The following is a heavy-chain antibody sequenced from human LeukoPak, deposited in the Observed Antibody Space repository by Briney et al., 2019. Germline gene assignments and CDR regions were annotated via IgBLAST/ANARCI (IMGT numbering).Heavy chain of an antibody. J-gene: IGHJ6*02. CDR2: IYPGDSDT. CDR1: GSSFTSYW. V-gene: IGHV5-51*01. Sequence: GESLKISCEVSGSSFTSYWIAWVRQMPGQGLEWMGIIYPGDSDTRYSPSFQGQVTISADKSISTAYLQWSSLKASDTAMYYCARHGAEAEGYYGMDVWGQGTTVTVSS. CDR3: ARHGAEAEGYYGMDV.